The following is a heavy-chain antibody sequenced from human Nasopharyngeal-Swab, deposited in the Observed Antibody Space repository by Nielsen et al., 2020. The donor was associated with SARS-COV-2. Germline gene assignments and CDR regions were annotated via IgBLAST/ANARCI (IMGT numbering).Heavy chain of an antibody. Sequence: GESLKISCTAYGFTFNNYWMDWVRQVPGKGLVWVSHITSDGTTTSYSDSVKGRFTTSRDNSENTVYLQMNSLRAKDTALYHCARPLSRDSTWTTEANWFDPWGQGTLVTVSS. CDR2: ITSDGTTT. CDR3: ARPLSRDSTWTTEANWFDP. V-gene: IGHV3-74*01. CDR1: GFTFNNYW. J-gene: IGHJ5*02. D-gene: IGHD6-13*01.